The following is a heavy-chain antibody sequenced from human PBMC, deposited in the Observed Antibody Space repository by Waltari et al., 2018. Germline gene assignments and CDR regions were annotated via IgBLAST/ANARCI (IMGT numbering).Heavy chain of an antibody. J-gene: IGHJ4*02. CDR2: VDPEDGET. Sequence: EVQLVQSGAEVKKPGATVKISCKASGYTFTDYYMHWVQQAPGKGLEWMGRVDPEDGETIYAEKFQGRVTITADTSTDTAYMELSSLRSEDTAVYYCARPRGSSSWSSVNYFDYWGQGTLVTVSS. V-gene: IGHV1-69-2*01. D-gene: IGHD6-13*01. CDR3: ARPRGSSSWSSVNYFDY. CDR1: GYTFTDYY.